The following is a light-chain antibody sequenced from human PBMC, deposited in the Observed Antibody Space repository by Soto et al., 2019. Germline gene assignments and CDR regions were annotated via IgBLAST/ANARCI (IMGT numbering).Light chain of an antibody. CDR2: GIS. V-gene: IGKV3D-15*01. CDR3: QQHGQWPIT. Sequence: EIVMTPSPATLSVSPGERATLSCRASQSVNSNYLAWDQQKPGQAPRLLIYGISKRATDIPDRFSGSGSGTEFTLTISSLQPEDFATYYCQQHGQWPITFGQGTRLE. J-gene: IGKJ5*01. CDR1: QSVNSN.